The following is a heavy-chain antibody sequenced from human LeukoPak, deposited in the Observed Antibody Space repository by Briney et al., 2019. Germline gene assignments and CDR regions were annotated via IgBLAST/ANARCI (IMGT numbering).Heavy chain of an antibody. J-gene: IGHJ3*02. V-gene: IGHV4-34*01. CDR3: ARDRYYYASGEDAFDI. CDR2: IDHSGST. CDR1: GGSFSGYY. Sequence: SETLSLTCAVYGGSFSGYYWSWIRQPPGKGLEWIGEIDHSGSTNYNPSLKSRVTISVDTSKNQFSLKLSSVTAADTAVYYCARDRYYYASGEDAFDIWGQGTMVTVSS. D-gene: IGHD3-10*01.